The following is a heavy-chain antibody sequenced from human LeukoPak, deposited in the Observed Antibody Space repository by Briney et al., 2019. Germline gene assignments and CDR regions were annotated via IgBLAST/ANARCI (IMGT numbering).Heavy chain of an antibody. CDR1: GFTFSSYG. V-gene: IGHV3-33*01. D-gene: IGHD3-22*01. Sequence: GGSLRLSCAASGFTFSSYGMHWVRQAPGKGLEWVAVIWYDGSNKYYADSVKGRFTISRDNSKNTLYLQMNSLRAEDTAVYYCARDSYHYDSSGSGDYWGQGTLVTVSS. CDR3: ARDSYHYDSSGSGDY. CDR2: IWYDGSNK. J-gene: IGHJ4*02.